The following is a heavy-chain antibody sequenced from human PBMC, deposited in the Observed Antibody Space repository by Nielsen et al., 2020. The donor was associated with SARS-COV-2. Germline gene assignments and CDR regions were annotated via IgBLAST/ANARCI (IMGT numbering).Heavy chain of an antibody. V-gene: IGHV3-74*01. CDR1: GFTFSSYY. CDR3: VRVRDGGHYYDTGPFDY. J-gene: IGHJ4*02. D-gene: IGHD3-22*01. Sequence: GESLKISCAGSGFTFSSYYFNWVRQAPGKGLMWVSRINTDGSRSAYADAVKGRFTISRDNARDTLYLQMNRLSAEDTAVYYCVRVRDGGHYYDTGPFDYWGQGALVTVSS. CDR2: INTDGSRS.